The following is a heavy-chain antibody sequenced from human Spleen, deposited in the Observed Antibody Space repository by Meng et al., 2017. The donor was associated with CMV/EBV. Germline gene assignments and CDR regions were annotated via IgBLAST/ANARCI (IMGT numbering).Heavy chain of an antibody. CDR3: ARDPSNFGVDYYFDY. CDR2: ISYDGSNK. Sequence: GGSLRLSCAASGFTFSSYAMHWVRQAPGKGLEWVAVISYDGSNKYYADSVKGRFTISRDNSKNTLYLQMNSLRDDDTAVYYCARDPSNFGVDYYFDYWGQGTLVIVSS. J-gene: IGHJ4*02. CDR1: GFTFSSYA. V-gene: IGHV3-30*04. D-gene: IGHD3-3*01.